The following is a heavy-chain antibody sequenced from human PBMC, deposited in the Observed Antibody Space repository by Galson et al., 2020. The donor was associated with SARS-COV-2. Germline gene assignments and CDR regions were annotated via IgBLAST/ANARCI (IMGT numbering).Heavy chain of an antibody. CDR2: INNDGSST. CDR1: GFIFSNYW. CDR3: ARGYQLLWDY. Sequence: GGSLRLSCAASGFIFSNYWMHWVRQVPGKGLMWVSQINNDGSSTSYAGSVKGRFTISRDNAKNTLYLQMNSLRAEDTAVYYCARGYQLLWDYWGQGTLVTASS. D-gene: IGHD2-2*01. J-gene: IGHJ4*02. V-gene: IGHV3-74*01.